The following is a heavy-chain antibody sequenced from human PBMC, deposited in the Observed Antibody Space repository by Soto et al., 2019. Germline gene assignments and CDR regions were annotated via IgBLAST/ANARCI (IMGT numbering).Heavy chain of an antibody. CDR3: ARDDEHGTNCELVY. Sequence: QVQLVQSGGGVVQPGRSLRLSCAASGFNFNTYFMHWVRQAPGKGLAWVAMIFPNGRDKENADSVKGRLTISRDNSNIRIYLQMYSLRPEFAAVYYCARDDEHGTNCELVYLGQGALMTVSS. V-gene: IGHV3-30*13. CDR2: IFPNGRDK. J-gene: IGHJ4*02. D-gene: IGHD1-7*01. CDR1: GFNFNTYF.